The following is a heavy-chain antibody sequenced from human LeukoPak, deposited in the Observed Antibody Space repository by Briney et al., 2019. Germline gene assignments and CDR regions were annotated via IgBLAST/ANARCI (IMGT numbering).Heavy chain of an antibody. Sequence: SGPTLVNPTQTLTLTRTFSGFSLRTSGEGLGWIRQPPGKALEWLALLSWNDDKRYSPSLKCRPTTSKDTSKNQGVLTMTNLDPVDAATYYCAHSPLYYDIFTGYWGVWFDPWGQGTLVTVSS. D-gene: IGHD3-9*01. J-gene: IGHJ5*02. CDR3: AHSPLYYDIFTGYWGVWFDP. CDR2: LSWNDDK. V-gene: IGHV2-5*01. CDR1: GFSLRTSGEG.